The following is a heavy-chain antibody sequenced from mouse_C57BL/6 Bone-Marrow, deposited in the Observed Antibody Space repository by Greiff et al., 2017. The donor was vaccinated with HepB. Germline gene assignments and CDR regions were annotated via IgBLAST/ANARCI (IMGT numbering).Heavy chain of an antibody. D-gene: IGHD3-1*01. Sequence: QVQLQQPGAELVRPGTSVKLSCKASGYTFPSYWMHWVKQRPGQGLEWIGVIDPSDSYTNYNQKFKGKATLTVDTSSSTAYMQLSSLTSEDSAVYYCARGLYWYFDVWGTGTTVTVSS. J-gene: IGHJ1*03. CDR2: IDPSDSYT. CDR3: ARGLYWYFDV. CDR1: GYTFPSYW. V-gene: IGHV1-59*01.